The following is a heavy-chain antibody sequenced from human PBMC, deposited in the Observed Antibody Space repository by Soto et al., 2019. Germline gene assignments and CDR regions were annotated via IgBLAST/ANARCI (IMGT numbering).Heavy chain of an antibody. CDR1: GGSISSGGYF. Sequence: QVQLQESGPGLVKPSQTLSLTCTVSGGSISSGGYFWSWIRQHPGKGLEWIGYIYYSGNTFYNPSLKPRGSISVDTSKNQFSLKLSSVTAADTAVYYCARGAVGATIYFDSWGQGTLVTVSS. J-gene: IGHJ4*02. V-gene: IGHV4-31*03. CDR2: IYYSGNT. CDR3: ARGAVGATIYFDS. D-gene: IGHD1-26*01.